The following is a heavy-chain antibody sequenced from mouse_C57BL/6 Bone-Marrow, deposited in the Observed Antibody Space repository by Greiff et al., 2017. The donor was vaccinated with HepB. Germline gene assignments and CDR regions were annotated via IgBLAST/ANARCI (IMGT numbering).Heavy chain of an antibody. Sequence: EVKLVESGGDLVKPGGSLKLSCAASGFTFSSYGMSWVRQTPDKRLEWVATISSGGSYTYYPDSVKGRSTITRDNAKNTLYLQMSSLKSEDTAMYYCARGGCYDYDDGVDYWGQGTTLTVSS. CDR1: GFTFSSYG. J-gene: IGHJ2*01. CDR2: ISSGGSYT. CDR3: ARGGCYDYDDGVDY. V-gene: IGHV5-6*02. D-gene: IGHD2-4*01.